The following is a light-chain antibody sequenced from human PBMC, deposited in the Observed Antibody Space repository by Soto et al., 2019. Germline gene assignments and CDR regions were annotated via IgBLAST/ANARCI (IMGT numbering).Light chain of an antibody. CDR1: QSVRSN. Sequence: EIVLTQSPATLSLSPGERATLSCRASQSVRSNLAWYQQKAGQAPRLVIYGASARATDVPARFSGGGSGTEFTLTISSLEPEDFAVYYCHKRSSWPINFGQGTRLEIK. CDR2: GAS. CDR3: HKRSSWPIN. V-gene: IGKV3-11*01. J-gene: IGKJ5*01.